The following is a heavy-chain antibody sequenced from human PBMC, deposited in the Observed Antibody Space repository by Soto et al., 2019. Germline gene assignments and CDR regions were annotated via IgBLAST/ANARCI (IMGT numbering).Heavy chain of an antibody. D-gene: IGHD4-17*01. V-gene: IGHV1-8*01. CDR1: GYTFTSYD. J-gene: IGHJ3*02. CDR2: MNPNSGNT. Sequence: ASVKVSCKASGYTFTSYDINWVRQATGQGLEWMGWMNPNSGNTGYAQKFQGRVTMTRNTSISTAYMELSSLRSEDTAVYYCARNLYGDDAFDIWGQGTMVTVSS. CDR3: ARNLYGDDAFDI.